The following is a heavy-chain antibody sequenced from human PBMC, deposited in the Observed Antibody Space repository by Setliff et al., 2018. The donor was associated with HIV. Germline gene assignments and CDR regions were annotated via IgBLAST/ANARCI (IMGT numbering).Heavy chain of an antibody. J-gene: IGHJ4*02. V-gene: IGHV4-59*01. CDR2: IYYSGST. CDR1: GGSISSYY. CDR3: ATDGIGGWLRPMPDY. D-gene: IGHD5-12*01. Sequence: LSLTCTVSGGSISSYYWSWIRQPPGKGLEWIGYIYYSGSTNYNPSLKSRVTISVDTSKNQFSLKLSSVTAADTAVYYCATDGIGGWLRPMPDYWGQGTQVTVSS.